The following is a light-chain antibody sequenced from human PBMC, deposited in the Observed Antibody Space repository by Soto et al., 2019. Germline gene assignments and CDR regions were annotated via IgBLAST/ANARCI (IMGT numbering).Light chain of an antibody. CDR3: QQYNSYPWT. CDR2: AAS. V-gene: IGKV1-27*01. Sequence: DIQMTQSPSSLSASIGDRVTITCRASQGSSNFLAWYQQKPGKVPKLLIYAASTLQSGVPSRFSGSGSRTEYTLTISSLQPDDFASYCCQQYNSYPWTFGQGTKVDIK. J-gene: IGKJ1*01. CDR1: QGSSNF.